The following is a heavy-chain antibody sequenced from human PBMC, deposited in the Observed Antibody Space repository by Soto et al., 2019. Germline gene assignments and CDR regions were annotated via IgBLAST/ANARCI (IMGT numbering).Heavy chain of an antibody. Sequence: GGSLRLSCAASGFTFSSCGMHWVRQAPGKGLEWVSVIWYDGSNKYYAYSVKGRFTISRDNSKSTLYLQMNSLRAEDTAVYYCARVGAVGGMDXWGQVTTVTVS. V-gene: IGHV3-33*01. CDR2: IWYDGSNK. CDR1: GFTFSSCG. D-gene: IGHD1-26*01. CDR3: ARVGAVGGMDX. J-gene: IGHJ6*02.